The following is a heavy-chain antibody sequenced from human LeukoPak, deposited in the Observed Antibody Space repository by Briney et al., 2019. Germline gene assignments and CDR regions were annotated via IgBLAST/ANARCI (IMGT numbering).Heavy chain of an antibody. CDR1: GGSISSYY. V-gene: IGHV4-4*07. J-gene: IGHJ5*02. CDR2: IYTSGST. Sequence: PSETLSLTCTVSGGSISSYYWSWMRQPAGKGLEWIGRIYTSGSTNYNPSLKSRVTISVDTSKNQFSLKLSSVTAADTAVYYCATRDVDTAMAPFDPWGQGTLVTVSS. CDR3: ATRDVDTAMAPFDP. D-gene: IGHD5-18*01.